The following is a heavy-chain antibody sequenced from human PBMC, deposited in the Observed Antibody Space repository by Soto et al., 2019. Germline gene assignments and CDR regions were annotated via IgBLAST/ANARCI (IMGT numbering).Heavy chain of an antibody. J-gene: IGHJ6*02. V-gene: IGHV1-3*01. CDR2: INAGNGNT. Sequence: GASVKVSCKASGGTFSSYAMHWVRQAPGQRLEWMGWINAGNGNTKYSQKFQGRVTITRDTSASTAYMELSSLRSEDTAVYYCARDSPLLRFLESYYYYYGMDVWGQGTTVTVSS. CDR3: ARDSPLLRFLESYYYYYGMDV. CDR1: GGTFSSYA. D-gene: IGHD3-3*01.